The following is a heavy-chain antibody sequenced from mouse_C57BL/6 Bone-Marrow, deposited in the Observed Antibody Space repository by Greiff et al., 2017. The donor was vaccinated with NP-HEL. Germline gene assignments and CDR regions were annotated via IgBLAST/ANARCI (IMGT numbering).Heavy chain of an antibody. CDR2: IYWDDDK. J-gene: IGHJ4*01. Sequence: QVTLKESGPGILQSSQTLSLTCSFSGLSLSTSGMGVSWTRQPSGKGLEWLVHIYWDDDKRYNPSRKSRLTTSKGTSRNQVFLKITSVDTADTATYYCARPGFPWAMDYWGQGTTVTVSS. V-gene: IGHV8-12*01. CDR1: GLSLSTSGMG. CDR3: ARPGFPWAMDY.